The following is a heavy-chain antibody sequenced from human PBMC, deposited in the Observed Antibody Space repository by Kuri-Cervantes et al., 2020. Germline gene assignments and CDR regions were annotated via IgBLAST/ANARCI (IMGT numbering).Heavy chain of an antibody. CDR3: VRGYTYGLY. V-gene: IGHV3-7*03. Sequence: GGSLRLSCAASGFTFSSYWMSWVRQAPGKGLEWVANIKQDGSEKYYVDSVKGRFTISRDNAKNSLYLQMNGLRAEDTAVYYGVRGYTYGLYWGQGTLVTVSS. CDR2: IKQDGSEK. CDR1: GFTFSSYW. J-gene: IGHJ4*02. D-gene: IGHD5-18*01.